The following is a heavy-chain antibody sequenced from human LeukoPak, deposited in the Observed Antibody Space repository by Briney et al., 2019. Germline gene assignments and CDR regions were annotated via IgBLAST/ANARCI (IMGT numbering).Heavy chain of an antibody. D-gene: IGHD2-2*02. CDR3: AKVRFSCSSISCYSFDY. V-gene: IGHV1-2*02. CDR1: GYTFTGYY. J-gene: IGHJ4*02. Sequence: ASVKVSCKASGYTFTGYYMHWVRQAPGQGLEWMGWINPNSGGTNYAQKFQGRVTMTRDTSISTAYMELSRLRSDDTAVYYCAKVRFSCSSISCYSFDYWGQGTLVTVSS. CDR2: INPNSGGT.